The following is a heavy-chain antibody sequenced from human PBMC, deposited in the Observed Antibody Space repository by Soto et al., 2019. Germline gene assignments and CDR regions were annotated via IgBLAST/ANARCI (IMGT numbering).Heavy chain of an antibody. D-gene: IGHD3-10*01. V-gene: IGHV5-51*01. CDR3: ARNRLRQYYYGMDV. CDR1: GYSFANYW. Sequence: GESLKISCQGSGYSFANYWIAWVRQMPGKGLEWGGVIYPGDSDTRYSPSFRGQVTISVDKSISHVYLQWSSLKASDTAMYYCARNRLRQYYYGMDVWGQGTTVTVSS. CDR2: IYPGDSDT. J-gene: IGHJ6*02.